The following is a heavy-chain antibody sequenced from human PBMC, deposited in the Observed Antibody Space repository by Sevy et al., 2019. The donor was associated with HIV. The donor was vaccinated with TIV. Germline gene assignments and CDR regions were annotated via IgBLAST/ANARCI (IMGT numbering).Heavy chain of an antibody. CDR2: IYYSGCT. D-gene: IGHD3-10*01. CDR1: GGSVSSSSYD. CDR3: ARHGGLVDRAFDY. V-gene: IGHV4-39*01. Sequence: SETLSLTCIVSGGSVSSSSYDWGWIRQPPGKGLEWIGSIYYSGCTYYNPSLKGRVTISVDTSKNQFSLIVNSVTAADTAVYYCARHGGLVDRAFDYWGQGTLVTVSS. J-gene: IGHJ4*02.